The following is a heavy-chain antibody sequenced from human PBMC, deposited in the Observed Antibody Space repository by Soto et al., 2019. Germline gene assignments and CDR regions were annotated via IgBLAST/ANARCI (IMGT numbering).Heavy chain of an antibody. J-gene: IGHJ4*02. V-gene: IGHV3-15*07. CDR2: IKSKTDGGTT. CDR3: TTVAYDY. CDR1: SVSNAW. Sequence: SVSNAWMNWVRQAPGKGLEWAGRIKSKTDGGTTDYAAPVKGRFTISRDDSKNTLYLQMNSLKTEDTAVYYCTTVAYDYWGQGTLVTVSS.